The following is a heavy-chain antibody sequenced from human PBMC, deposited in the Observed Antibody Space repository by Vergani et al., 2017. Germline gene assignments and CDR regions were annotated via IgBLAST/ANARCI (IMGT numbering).Heavy chain of an antibody. Sequence: QVQLQESGPGLVKPSETLSLTCTVSGGSISSYYWSWIRQPPGKGLEWIGYIYYSGSTYYNPSLKSRVTISVDTSKNQFSLKLSSVTAADTAVYYCARDHATPRIVGASRLGWFDPWGQGTLVTVSS. D-gene: IGHD1-26*01. CDR3: ARDHATPRIVGASRLGWFDP. CDR2: IYYSGST. J-gene: IGHJ5*02. CDR1: GGSISSYY. V-gene: IGHV4-59*12.